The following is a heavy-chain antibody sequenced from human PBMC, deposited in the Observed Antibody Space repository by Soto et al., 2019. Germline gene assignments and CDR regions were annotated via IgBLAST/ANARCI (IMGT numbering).Heavy chain of an antibody. V-gene: IGHV3-48*01. CDR3: AKAIRGYSYGWEAFDI. Sequence: LSLTCTVSGDSITSHYWSWVRQAPGKGLEWVSYISSSSTTIYHTDSVKGRFTISRDNARNSLYLQMNSLRAEDTAVYYCAKAIRGYSYGWEAFDIWGQGTMVTVSS. D-gene: IGHD5-18*01. J-gene: IGHJ3*02. CDR2: ISSSSTTI. CDR1: GDSITSHY.